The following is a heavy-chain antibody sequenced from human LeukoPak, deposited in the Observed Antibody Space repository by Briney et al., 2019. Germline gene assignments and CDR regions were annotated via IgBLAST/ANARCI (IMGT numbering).Heavy chain of an antibody. Sequence: GASVKVSCKASGGTFSGYAISWVRQAPGQGLEWMGRIIPIFGTANYAQKFQGRVTITTDESTSTAYMELSSLRSEDTAVYYCARVQLSGAAGDYWGQGTLVTVSS. J-gene: IGHJ4*02. V-gene: IGHV1-69*05. CDR2: IIPIFGTA. CDR3: ARVQLSGAAGDY. D-gene: IGHD2-15*01. CDR1: GGTFSGYA.